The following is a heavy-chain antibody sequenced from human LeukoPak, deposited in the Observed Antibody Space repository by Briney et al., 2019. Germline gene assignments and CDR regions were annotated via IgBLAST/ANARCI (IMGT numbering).Heavy chain of an antibody. CDR1: GFTFSTYS. D-gene: IGHD5-18*01. Sequence: GGSLRLSCAASGFTFSTYSMDWVRQAPGKGLEWVSYISGSGNTIYYADSVKGRFTISRDNAKNSLYLQMNSLRAEDTAVYYCAKERLYSSHTFDYWGQGTLVTVSS. CDR3: AKERLYSSHTFDY. J-gene: IGHJ4*02. CDR2: ISGSGNTI. V-gene: IGHV3-48*01.